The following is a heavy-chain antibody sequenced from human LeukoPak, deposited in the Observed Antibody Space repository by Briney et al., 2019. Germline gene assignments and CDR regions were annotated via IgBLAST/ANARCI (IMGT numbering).Heavy chain of an antibody. V-gene: IGHV1-2*02. Sequence: ASVKVSCKASGYTFTGYYMHWVRQAPGQGLEWMGWINPNSGGTNYAQKFQGRVTMTRDTSISTAYMELSRLRSDDTAVYYCARALAVAGTDSDYWGQGTLVTVSS. CDR2: INPNSGGT. CDR3: ARALAVAGTDSDY. CDR1: GYTFTGYY. J-gene: IGHJ4*02. D-gene: IGHD6-19*01.